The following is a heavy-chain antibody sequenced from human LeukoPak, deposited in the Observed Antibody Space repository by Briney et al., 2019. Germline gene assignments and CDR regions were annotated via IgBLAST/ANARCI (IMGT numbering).Heavy chain of an antibody. Sequence: GGSLRLSCAASVFTVSSSYMAWVRRAPGRGLEWVSIIYIGGNTFLADSVKGRFTISRDSSKNTLYLQMNSLTAEDRAVYYCARGYCLNGKCPFAFDYWGQGTLVTVSS. CDR1: VFTVSSSY. D-gene: IGHD2-15*01. CDR3: ARGYCLNGKCPFAFDY. V-gene: IGHV3-66*02. CDR2: IYIGGNT. J-gene: IGHJ4*02.